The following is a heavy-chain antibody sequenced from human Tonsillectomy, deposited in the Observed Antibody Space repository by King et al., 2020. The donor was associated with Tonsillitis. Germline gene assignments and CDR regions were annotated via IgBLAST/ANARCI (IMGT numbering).Heavy chain of an antibody. D-gene: IGHD1-26*01. Sequence: EVQLVESGGGLVQPGGSLRLSCAASGFTFSDYWMHWVRQAPGKGLLWVSRINDDGSINNDGSSTTYAESVEGRFPISRDNAKNTLYLQMHSLRAEDTAVYYCARGGTNTFDYWGQGTLVTVSS. J-gene: IGHJ4*02. CDR1: GFTFSDYW. CDR2: INDDGSINNDGSST. V-gene: IGHV3-74*01. CDR3: ARGGTNTFDY.